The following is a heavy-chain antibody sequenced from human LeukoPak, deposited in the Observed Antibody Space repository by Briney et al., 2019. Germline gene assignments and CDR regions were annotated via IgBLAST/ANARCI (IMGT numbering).Heavy chain of an antibody. Sequence: SVKVSCKASGGTFSSYAISWVRQAPGQGLEWMGGLIPIFGTANYAQKFQGRVTITADESTSTAYMELSSLRSEDTAVYYCARALGYCTNGVCFPIYYYYYGMDVWGQGTTVTVSS. J-gene: IGHJ6*02. D-gene: IGHD2-8*01. V-gene: IGHV1-69*13. CDR3: ARALGYCTNGVCFPIYYYYYGMDV. CDR1: GGTFSSYA. CDR2: LIPIFGTA.